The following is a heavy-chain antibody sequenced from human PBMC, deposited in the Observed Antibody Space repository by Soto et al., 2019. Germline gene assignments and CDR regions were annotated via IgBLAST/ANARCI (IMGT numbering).Heavy chain of an antibody. V-gene: IGHV3-21*01. CDR3: ARAEEITMVRGVIISSLVGAFDI. Sequence: GGSLRLSCAASGFNFSSYSMNWVRQAPGKGLEWVSSISSSSSYIYYADSGKGRFTIARDNAKNSLYLQMNSLRADDTAVYYCARAEEITMVRGVIISSLVGAFDIWGQGTMVTVSS. CDR1: GFNFSSYS. D-gene: IGHD3-10*01. CDR2: ISSSSSYI. J-gene: IGHJ3*02.